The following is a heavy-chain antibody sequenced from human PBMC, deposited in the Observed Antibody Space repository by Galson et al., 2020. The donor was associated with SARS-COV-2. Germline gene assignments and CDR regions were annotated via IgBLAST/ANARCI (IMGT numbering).Heavy chain of an antibody. V-gene: IGHV4-38-2*01. CDR3: ARHPSYYGSGTYSDS. Sequence: SETLSLTCAVSGYTISSGYYWGWTRQPPGKGLEWIGTIYHSGSTYYNPSLKSRVTISVDTSKNQFSLKLSSVTATDTAVYYCARHPSYYGSGTYSDSWGQGALVTVSS. CDR2: IYHSGST. J-gene: IGHJ5*01. D-gene: IGHD3-10*01. CDR1: GYTISSGYY.